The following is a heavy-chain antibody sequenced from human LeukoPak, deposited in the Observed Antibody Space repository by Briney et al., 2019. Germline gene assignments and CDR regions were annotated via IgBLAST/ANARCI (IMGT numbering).Heavy chain of an antibody. D-gene: IGHD4-17*01. CDR2: IYYRRTI. J-gene: IGHJ6*02. CDR3: ARGGYGDYKLHYYHYGMDV. Sequence: SETLSLTCTVSGYSISSGYDWGWIRPPPGQGLEWIGIIYYRRTIYYKPSLKSRVTISGDPFKNQFSLKLSSVTAADTAVYYCARGGYGDYKLHYYHYGMDVWGQGTTVTVSS. CDR1: GYSISSGYD. V-gene: IGHV4-38-2*02.